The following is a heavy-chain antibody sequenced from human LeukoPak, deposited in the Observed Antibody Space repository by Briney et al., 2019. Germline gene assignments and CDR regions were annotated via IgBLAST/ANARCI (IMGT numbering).Heavy chain of an antibody. J-gene: IGHJ4*02. CDR1: GYSITNAYY. V-gene: IGHV4-38-2*01. CDR3: ARHAYCSSTRCYFDY. D-gene: IGHD2-2*01. CDR2: MHHSGST. Sequence: PSETLSLTCAVSGYSITNAYYWGWIRQPPGKGLEWIGSMHHSGSTSYNPSLTSRVAISLDTSKNQFLLNLRFVTAADTAVYYCARHAYCSSTRCYFDYWGQGALVTVSS.